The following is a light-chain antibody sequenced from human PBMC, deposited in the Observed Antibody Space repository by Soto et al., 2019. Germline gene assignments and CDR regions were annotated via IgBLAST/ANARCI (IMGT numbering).Light chain of an antibody. Sequence: QSALTQPASVSGSLGQSVTISCTGTSSDVGGYNYVSWYQQHPGKVPKLMIYEVKNRPSGVSTRFSGSKSANTASLTISGLQADDEADYYCSSFTSSSTQVFGGGTQLTVL. CDR3: SSFTSSSTQV. CDR2: EVK. J-gene: IGLJ3*02. V-gene: IGLV2-14*01. CDR1: SSDVGGYNY.